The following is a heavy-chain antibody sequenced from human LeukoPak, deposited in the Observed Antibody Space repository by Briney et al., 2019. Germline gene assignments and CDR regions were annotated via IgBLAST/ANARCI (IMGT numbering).Heavy chain of an antibody. J-gene: IGHJ4*02. Sequence: PGGSLRLSCAASGFTFSNYWLTWVRQAPGQGLEWVANIKQDGNEKHYVDSAKGRFTISRDNSKNTLYLQMNSLRAEDTAVYYCAKNYGSGSYGYFDYWGQGTLVTVSS. CDR2: IKQDGNEK. D-gene: IGHD3-10*01. CDR1: GFTFSNYW. V-gene: IGHV3-7*01. CDR3: AKNYGSGSYGYFDY.